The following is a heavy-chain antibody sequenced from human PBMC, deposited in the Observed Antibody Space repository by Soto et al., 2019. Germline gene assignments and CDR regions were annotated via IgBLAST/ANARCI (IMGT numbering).Heavy chain of an antibody. CDR2: MNPNSGNT. CDR1: GYTFTSYD. CDR3: ARLLSCTLRFLEWFVMEEV. J-gene: IGHJ6*02. D-gene: IGHD3-3*01. V-gene: IGHV1-8*01. Sequence: ASVKVSCKASGYTFTSYDINWVRQATGQGLEWMGWMNPNSGNTGYAQKFQGRVTMTRNTSISTAYMELSSLRSEDTAVYYCARLLSCTLRFLEWFVMEEVWGQGTTVTV.